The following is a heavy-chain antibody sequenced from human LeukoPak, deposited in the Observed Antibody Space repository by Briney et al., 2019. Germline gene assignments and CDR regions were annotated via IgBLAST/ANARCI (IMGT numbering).Heavy chain of an antibody. CDR2: INSDGSST. J-gene: IGHJ6*02. CDR3: ARDHADYDFWSGYYYYAMDV. Sequence: PGGSLRLSCAASGFTFSSYWMHWVRQAPGKGLVWVSRINSDGSSTSYADSVKGRFTISRDNAKNTLYLQMNSLRAEDTAVYYCARDHADYDFWSGYYYYAMDVWGQGTTVTVSS. V-gene: IGHV3-74*01. D-gene: IGHD3-3*01. CDR1: GFTFSSYW.